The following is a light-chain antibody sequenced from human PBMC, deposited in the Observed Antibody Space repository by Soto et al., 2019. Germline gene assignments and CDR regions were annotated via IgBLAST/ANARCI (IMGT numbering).Light chain of an antibody. J-gene: IGLJ1*01. V-gene: IGLV2-8*01. CDR2: EVN. Sequence: QSVLTQPPSASGSPGQSVTISCTGTSSDVGAYNYVSWYQQHPGKAPKLIIYEVNKWPSGVPDRFSGSKSGNTASLTVSGLQAEDEADYYCRSYAGSNNLGVFGTGTKLTVL. CDR3: RSYAGSNNLGV. CDR1: SSDVGAYNY.